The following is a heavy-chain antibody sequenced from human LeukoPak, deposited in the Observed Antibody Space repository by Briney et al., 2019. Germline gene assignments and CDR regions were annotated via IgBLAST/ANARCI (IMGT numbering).Heavy chain of an antibody. J-gene: IGHJ4*02. CDR1: GYTFTSYY. V-gene: IGHV1-46*01. CDR3: ARGTYYHGSGSYPHFGY. CDR2: INPSGGSI. Sequence: GASVKVSCKASGYTFTSYYIHWVRQAPGQGPEWMGIINPSGGSINYAQKFQGEVTLTRDTSTSTVYMELSSLRSEDTAVYYCARGTYYHGSGSYPHFGYWGQGTLITVSS. D-gene: IGHD3-10*01.